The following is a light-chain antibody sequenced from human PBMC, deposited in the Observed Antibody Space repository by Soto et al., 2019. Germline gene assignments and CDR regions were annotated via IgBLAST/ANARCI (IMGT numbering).Light chain of an antibody. CDR3: QQYKSYPWT. V-gene: IGKV1-5*03. Sequence: IRMTQSPSTQSASIGDRVTITCRASQSIGNWLAWYQQKPGRVPKFLIYEASSLESGVPLRFSGGGSGTDFTLTISGLQADDFATYYCQQYKSYPWTFGQGTKVDIK. CDR2: EAS. J-gene: IGKJ1*01. CDR1: QSIGNW.